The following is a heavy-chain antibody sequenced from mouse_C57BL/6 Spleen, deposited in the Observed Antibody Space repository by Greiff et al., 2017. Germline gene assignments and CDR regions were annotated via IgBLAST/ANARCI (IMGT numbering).Heavy chain of an antibody. CDR3: AREAYRGYDYFDY. V-gene: IGHV1-76*01. Sequence: VKVVESGAELVKPGASVKLSCKASGYTFTDYYINWVKQRPGQGLEWIARIYPGSGNTYYNEKFKGKATLTAEKSSSTAYMQLSSLTSEDSAVYFCAREAYRGYDYFDYWGQGTTLTVSS. CDR1: GYTFTDYY. CDR2: IYPGSGNT. J-gene: IGHJ2*01. D-gene: IGHD3-2*02.